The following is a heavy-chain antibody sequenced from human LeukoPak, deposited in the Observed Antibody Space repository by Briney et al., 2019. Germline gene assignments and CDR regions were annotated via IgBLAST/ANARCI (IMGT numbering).Heavy chain of an antibody. CDR2: INPNSGGT. CDR1: GYTFTGYY. J-gene: IGHJ5*02. CDR3: ARVGFSAEFDP. V-gene: IGHV1-2*02. Sequence: VASVRVSCTASGYTFTGYYMHWVRQAPGQGLEWMGWINPNSGGTNYAQKFQGRVTMTRDTSISTAYMELSRLRSDDTAVYYCARVGFSAEFDPWGQGTLVTVSS.